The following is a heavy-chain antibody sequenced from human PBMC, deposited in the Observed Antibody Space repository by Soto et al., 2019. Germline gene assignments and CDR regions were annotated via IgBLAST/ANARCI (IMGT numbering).Heavy chain of an antibody. J-gene: IGHJ5*02. CDR1: GYTLNEVA. V-gene: IGHV1-24*01. D-gene: IGHD4-17*01. CDR2: FDPDEAKT. Sequence: QVQLVQSGAEVKKPGASVKVSCKVSGYTLNEVAMNWVRQAPGKGLEWLGGFDPDEAKTIYAQHFQGRVTMTEDTSTSAVYMELSSLRSEDTALYFCPTYHGDYNFDHWGQGTLVTVSS. CDR3: PTYHGDYNFDH.